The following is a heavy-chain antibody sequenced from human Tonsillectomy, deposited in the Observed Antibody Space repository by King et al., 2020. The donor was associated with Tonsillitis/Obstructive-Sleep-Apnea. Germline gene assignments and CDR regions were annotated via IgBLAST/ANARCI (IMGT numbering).Heavy chain of an antibody. CDR2: INHSGST. CDR1: GGSFSGYY. D-gene: IGHD3-9*01. Sequence: VQLQQWGAGLLKPSETLSLTCAVYGGSFSGYYWSWIRQPPGKGLEWIGEINHSGSTNYNPSLKSRVTISVDTSKNQFSLKLSSVTAADTAVYYCARHPHYESLTGSISPYYFDYWGQGTLVTVSS. J-gene: IGHJ4*02. CDR3: ARHPHYESLTGSISPYYFDY. V-gene: IGHV4-34*01.